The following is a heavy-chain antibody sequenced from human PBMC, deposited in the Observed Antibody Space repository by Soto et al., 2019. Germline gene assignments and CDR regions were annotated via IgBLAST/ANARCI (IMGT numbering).Heavy chain of an antibody. CDR1: GFTFNKFD. Sequence: QVQLVESGGGVVQPGTSLRLSCVASGFTFNKFDMHWIRQTPDKRLQWVAFIAYDEINKYYTGSVKGRFSVSRDNSKNTVSLQMNNLGLEDTATYFCARGDQYDILHRYYAMDVWGPGTTVTISS. J-gene: IGHJ6*02. D-gene: IGHD1-26*01. V-gene: IGHV3-30-3*01. CDR2: IAYDEINK. CDR3: ARGDQYDILHRYYAMDV.